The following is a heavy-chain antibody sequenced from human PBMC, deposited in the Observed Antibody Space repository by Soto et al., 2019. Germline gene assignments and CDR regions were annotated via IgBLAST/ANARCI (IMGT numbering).Heavy chain of an antibody. V-gene: IGHV3-23*01. D-gene: IGHD5-12*01. CDR3: VKGLSDTWRLDQ. CDR2: ISGSSKST. J-gene: IGHJ4*02. Sequence: EVQLLDSGGGLVQPGGSLRLSCAASGFTFSGHTMNWVRQAPGKGLEWVSAISGSSKSTSYADSVRGRFTISRDNSKNTLYLQMDSLGAEDTAVYYCVKGLSDTWRLDQWGQGTLVTVSS. CDR1: GFTFSGHT.